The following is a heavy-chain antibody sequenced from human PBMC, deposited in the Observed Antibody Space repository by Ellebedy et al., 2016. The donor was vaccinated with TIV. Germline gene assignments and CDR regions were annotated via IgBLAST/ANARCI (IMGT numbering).Heavy chain of an antibody. V-gene: IGHV3-66*01. Sequence: PGGSLRLSCAASGFSVNSNYMSWVRQAPGKGLAWVSAIYSGGTTYYADSVKGRFTISRDNSKNTLYLQMSSLRAEDTAVYYCVRDEEVTKHYGLSYYGMDVWGQGTTVTVSS. J-gene: IGHJ6*02. CDR2: IYSGGTT. D-gene: IGHD4-17*01. CDR3: VRDEEVTKHYGLSYYGMDV. CDR1: GFSVNSNY.